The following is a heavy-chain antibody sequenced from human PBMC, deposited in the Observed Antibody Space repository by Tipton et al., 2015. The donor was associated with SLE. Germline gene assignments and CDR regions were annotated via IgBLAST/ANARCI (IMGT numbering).Heavy chain of an antibody. CDR2: INRSGST. D-gene: IGHD3-22*01. CDR1: GGSFSGYY. J-gene: IGHJ5*02. V-gene: IGHV4-34*01. Sequence: TLSLTCAVYGGSFSGYYWSWIRQPPGKGPEWIGEINRSGSTNYNPSLKSRVTISVDTSKNQFSLKLSSVTAADTAVYYCARVGVLPYYYDSSGLNWFDPWGQGTLVTVSS. CDR3: ARVGVLPYYYDSSGLNWFDP.